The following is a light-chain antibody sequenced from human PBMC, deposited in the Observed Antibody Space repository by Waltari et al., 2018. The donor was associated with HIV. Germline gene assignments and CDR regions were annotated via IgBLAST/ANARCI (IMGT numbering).Light chain of an antibody. J-gene: IGLJ2*01. CDR2: AST. Sequence: VLTQPPSVSGAPGQRVNISCAGSASNIGADYRVQWYRLFPGSAPHLLIFASTFRPSGVPDRFSGSRSGTSASLAISGLQTEDEADYFCQSYDKFLSAWIFGGGTRVTVL. V-gene: IGLV1-40*01. CDR3: QSYDKFLSAWI. CDR1: ASNIGADYR.